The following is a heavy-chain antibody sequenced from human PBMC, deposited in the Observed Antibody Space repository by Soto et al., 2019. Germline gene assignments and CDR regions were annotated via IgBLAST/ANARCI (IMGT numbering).Heavy chain of an antibody. D-gene: IGHD5-12*01. CDR3: ARTLKYSSHYYYYMDV. CDR2: IIPILGIA. CDR1: GGTFSSYT. Sequence: ASVKVSCKASGGTFSSYTISWVRQAPGQGPEWMGRIIPILGIANYAQKFQGRVTITADKSTSTAYMELSSLRSEDTAVYYCARTLKYSSHYYYYMDVWGKGTTVTVSS. J-gene: IGHJ6*03. V-gene: IGHV1-69*02.